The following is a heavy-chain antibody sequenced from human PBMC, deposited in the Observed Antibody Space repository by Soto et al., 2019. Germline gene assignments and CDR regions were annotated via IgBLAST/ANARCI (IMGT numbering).Heavy chain of an antibody. CDR3: ARDPFPYQLLSPTDY. J-gene: IGHJ4*02. V-gene: IGHV3-30-3*01. D-gene: IGHD2-2*01. Sequence: PGGSLRLSCAASGFTFSSYAMHWVRQAPGKGLEWVAVISYDGSNKYYADSVKGRFTISRDNSKNTLYLQMNSLRAEDTAVYYCARDPFPYQLLSPTDYWGQGTLVTVSS. CDR2: ISYDGSNK. CDR1: GFTFSSYA.